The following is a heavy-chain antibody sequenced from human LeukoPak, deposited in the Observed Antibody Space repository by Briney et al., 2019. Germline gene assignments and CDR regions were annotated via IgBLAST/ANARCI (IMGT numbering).Heavy chain of an antibody. J-gene: IGHJ3*02. CDR2: MNPNSGNT. CDR1: GYTFTSYD. CDR3: ASYLLTIFGVVRAFDI. Sequence: GASVKVSCKASGYTFTSYDINWVRQATGQGLEWMGWMNPNSGNTGYAQKFQGRVTITRNTSTSTAYMELSSLRSEDTAVYYCASYLLTIFGVVRAFDIWGQGTMVTVSS. V-gene: IGHV1-8*03. D-gene: IGHD3-3*01.